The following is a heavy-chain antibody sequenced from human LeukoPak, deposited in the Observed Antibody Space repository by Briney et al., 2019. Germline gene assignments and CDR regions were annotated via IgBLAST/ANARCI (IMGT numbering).Heavy chain of an antibody. CDR2: IYYSGST. J-gene: IGHJ4*02. D-gene: IGHD3-22*01. CDR1: GGSFSGYY. Sequence: SETLSLTCAVYGGSFSGYYWSWIRQPPGKGLEWIGYIYYSGSTNYNPSLKSRVTISVGTSKNQFSLKLSSVTAADTAVYYCARQGSYYYDSSGYYPFDYWGQGTLVTVSS. CDR3: ARQGSYYYDSSGYYPFDY. V-gene: IGHV4-59*08.